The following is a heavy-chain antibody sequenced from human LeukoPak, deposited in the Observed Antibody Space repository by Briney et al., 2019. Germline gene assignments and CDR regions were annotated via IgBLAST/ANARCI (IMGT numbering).Heavy chain of an antibody. Sequence: GGSLRLSCAASGFTFSDYYMSWMRQARGEGLEGVSYISSSGSIIYYGDSVKGRFTISRDNAKNSLYLQMNSLRAEDTAVYYCAKIVGATIDYWGQGTLVTVSS. CDR3: AKIVGATIDY. D-gene: IGHD1-26*01. CDR1: GFTFSDYY. J-gene: IGHJ4*02. V-gene: IGHV3-11*01. CDR2: ISSSGSII.